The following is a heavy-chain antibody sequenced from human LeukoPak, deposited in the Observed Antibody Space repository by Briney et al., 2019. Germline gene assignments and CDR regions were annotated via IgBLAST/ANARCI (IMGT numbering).Heavy chain of an antibody. D-gene: IGHD5-12*01. CDR3: ARDPGYSGIDY. CDR2: IYYSGST. J-gene: IGHJ4*02. CDR1: GGSISISNYY. Sequence: SETLSLTCTVSGGSISISNYYWGWIRQPPVKGLEWLVSIYYSGSTYYNPSLKSRATMSLDTSKNQFSLNLNSVTAADTAVYYCARDPGYSGIDYWGQGTLVTVSS. V-gene: IGHV4-39*07.